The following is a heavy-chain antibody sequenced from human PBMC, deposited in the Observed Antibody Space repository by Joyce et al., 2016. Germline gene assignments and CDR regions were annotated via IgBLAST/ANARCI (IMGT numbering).Heavy chain of an antibody. J-gene: IGHJ6*02. Sequence: QLVASGGGVVKAGGSLRLSCEASGSTFSSSSMSWFRQAPGKVLEWVAAISATSYYIFHAETVRGRFTVSRDNAKKTLYLQMNSLRAEDSAVFYCARGGISYYYAMDVWGQGTTVTVSS. V-gene: IGHV3-21*01. CDR2: ISATSYYI. D-gene: IGHD3-16*01. CDR3: ARGGISYYYAMDV. CDR1: GSTFSSSS.